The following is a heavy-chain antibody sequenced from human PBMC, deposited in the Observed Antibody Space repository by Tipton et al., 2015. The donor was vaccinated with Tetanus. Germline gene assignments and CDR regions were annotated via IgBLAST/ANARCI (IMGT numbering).Heavy chain of an antibody. V-gene: IGHV4-4*07. CDR3: ARDPYYNGGGYFDY. Sequence: TLSLTCTVSGDSISSNYWSWIRQPAGKGPEWIGRIYINGRNNYNPSLKSRVTMSIDTSKNQFSLNLRSVTAADTAVYFCARDPYYNGGGYFDYWGQGTLVTVS. D-gene: IGHD3-10*01. J-gene: IGHJ4*02. CDR1: GDSISSNY. CDR2: IYINGRN.